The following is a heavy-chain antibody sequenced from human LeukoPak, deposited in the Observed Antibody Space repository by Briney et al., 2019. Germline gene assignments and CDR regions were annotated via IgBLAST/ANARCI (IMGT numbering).Heavy chain of an antibody. V-gene: IGHV3-7*01. J-gene: IGHJ4*02. CDR1: GFTFSSHW. CDR3: AREPHIAVVTHFDY. Sequence: GGSLRLSCAASGFTFSSHWMSWVRQAPGKGLEWVANIKQDGSEKYHVDSVKGRFTISRDNAKNSLFLQMNSLRVEDTAVYYCAREPHIAVVTHFDYWGQGTLVTVSS. D-gene: IGHD6-19*01. CDR2: IKQDGSEK.